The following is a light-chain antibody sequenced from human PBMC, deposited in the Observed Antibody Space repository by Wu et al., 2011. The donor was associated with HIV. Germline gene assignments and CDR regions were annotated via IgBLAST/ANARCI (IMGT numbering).Light chain of an antibody. CDR1: QSISSW. CDR3: QQYNGYSPLFT. J-gene: IGKJ3*01. V-gene: IGKV1-5*03. Sequence: DIQMTQSPSTLSASVGDRVTITCRASQSISSWLAWYQQKPGKAPKLLIYKASSLESGVPSRFSGSGSGTEFTLTISSLQPDDFATYYCQQYNGYSPLFTFGLGPKWISN. CDR2: KAS.